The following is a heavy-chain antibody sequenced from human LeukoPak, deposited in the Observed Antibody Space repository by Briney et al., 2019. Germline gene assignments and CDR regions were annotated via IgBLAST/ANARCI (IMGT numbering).Heavy chain of an antibody. Sequence: PSETLSLTCAVYGGSFSGYYWSWIRQPPGKGLEWIGEINHSGSTNYNPSLKSRVTISVDTSKNQFSLKLSSVTAADTAVYYCAGVPAARPWYYFDYWGQGTLVTVSS. CDR1: GGSFSGYY. D-gene: IGHD6-6*01. CDR2: INHSGST. CDR3: AGVPAARPWYYFDY. J-gene: IGHJ4*02. V-gene: IGHV4-34*01.